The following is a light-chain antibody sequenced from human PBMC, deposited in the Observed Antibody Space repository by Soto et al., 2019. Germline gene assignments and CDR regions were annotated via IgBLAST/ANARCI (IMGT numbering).Light chain of an antibody. CDR2: DAS. CDR3: QQFGRSVT. V-gene: IGKV3-20*01. J-gene: IGKJ4*01. Sequence: PGDGATLSCRASQRLLSSYLVWYQQRPGQAPRLLIYDASTRAPGIPDRFSGSGSGTDFILTISRVEPEDFAVYYCQQFGRSVTFGGGTKVEI. CDR1: QRLLSSY.